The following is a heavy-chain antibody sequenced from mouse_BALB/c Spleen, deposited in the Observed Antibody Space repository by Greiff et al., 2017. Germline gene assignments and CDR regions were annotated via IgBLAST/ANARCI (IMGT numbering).Heavy chain of an antibody. Sequence: VKLQESGPGLVAPSQSLSITCTVSGFSLTGYGVNWVRQPPGKGLEWLGMIWGDGSTDYNSALKSRLSISKDNSKSQVFLKMNSLQTDDTARYYCARENYGSSDYFDYWGQGTTLTVSS. D-gene: IGHD1-1*01. J-gene: IGHJ2*01. CDR3: ARENYGSSDYFDY. V-gene: IGHV2-6-7*01. CDR2: IWGDGST. CDR1: GFSLTGYG.